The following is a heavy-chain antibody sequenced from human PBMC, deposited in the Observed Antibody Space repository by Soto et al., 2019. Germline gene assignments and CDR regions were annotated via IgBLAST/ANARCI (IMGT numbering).Heavy chain of an antibody. J-gene: IGHJ4*02. D-gene: IGHD4-4*01. CDR2: IYYSGST. CDR3: ARGPVTSGDFDY. CDR1: GGSISSYY. V-gene: IGHV4-59*01. Sequence: SETLSLTCTVSGGSISSYYWSWIRQPPGKGLEWIGYIYYSGSTNYNPSLKSRVTISVDTSKNQFSLKLSSVTAADTAVYYCARGPVTSGDFDYRAQRTPVTVTS.